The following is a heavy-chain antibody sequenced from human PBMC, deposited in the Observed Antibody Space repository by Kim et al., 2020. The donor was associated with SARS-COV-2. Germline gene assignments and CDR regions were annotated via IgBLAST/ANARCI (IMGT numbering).Heavy chain of an antibody. J-gene: IGHJ3*02. CDR2: IGTAGDT. Sequence: GGSLRLSCAASGFTFSSYDMHWVRQATGKGLEWVSAIGTAGDTYYPGSVKGRFTISRENAKNSLYLQMNSLRAGDTAVYYCARAPPMGSRTYAFDIWGQGTMVTVSA. CDR1: GFTFSSYD. V-gene: IGHV3-13*01. CDR3: ARAPPMGSRTYAFDI. D-gene: IGHD3-10*01.